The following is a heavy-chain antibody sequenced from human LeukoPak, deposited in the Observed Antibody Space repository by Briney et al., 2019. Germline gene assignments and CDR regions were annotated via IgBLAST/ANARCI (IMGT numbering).Heavy chain of an antibody. Sequence: GGSLRLSCAASGFSFSSYSMNWVRQAPGKGLEWVLYISSSSGTIYYADSVKGRFTISRDNAKNSLYLLMNSLRDEDTAVYYCARDSSGWYRSDYWGQGTLVTVSS. J-gene: IGHJ4*02. V-gene: IGHV3-48*02. CDR1: GFSFSSYS. D-gene: IGHD6-19*01. CDR3: ARDSSGWYRSDY. CDR2: ISSSSGTI.